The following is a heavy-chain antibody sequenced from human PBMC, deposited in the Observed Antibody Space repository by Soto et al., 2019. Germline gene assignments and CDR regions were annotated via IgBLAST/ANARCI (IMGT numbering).Heavy chain of an antibody. D-gene: IGHD2-2*01. J-gene: IGHJ6*03. CDR1: AGTFSSYA. CDR3: ARGLSYCSSSSCYAVDYYCYMDV. Sequence: SVKVSCKASAGTFSSYAISWVRQAPGQGLEWMGGIIPIFGTANYAQKFQGRVTITADESTSTAYMELSSLRSEDTAVYYCARGLSYCSSSSCYAVDYYCYMDVRGKGTTVTVS. CDR2: IIPIFGTA. V-gene: IGHV1-69*13.